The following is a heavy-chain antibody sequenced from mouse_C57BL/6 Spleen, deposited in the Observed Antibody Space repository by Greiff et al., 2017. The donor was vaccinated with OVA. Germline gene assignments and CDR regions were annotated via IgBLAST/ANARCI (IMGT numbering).Heavy chain of an antibody. CDR1: GFTFSSYA. D-gene: IGHD3-2*02. Sequence: EVKVVESGGGLVKPGGSLKLSCAASGFTFSSYAMSWVRQTPEKRLEWVATISDGGSYTYYPDNVKGRFTISRDNAKNNLYLQMSHLKSEDTAMYYCARERELRPEAYYFDYWGQGTTLTVSS. CDR3: ARERELRPEAYYFDY. J-gene: IGHJ2*01. V-gene: IGHV5-4*01. CDR2: ISDGGSYT.